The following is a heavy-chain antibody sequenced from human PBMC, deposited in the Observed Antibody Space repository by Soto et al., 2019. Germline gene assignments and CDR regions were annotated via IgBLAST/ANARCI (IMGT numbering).Heavy chain of an antibody. J-gene: IGHJ1*01. D-gene: IGHD3-22*01. Sequence: QVQLVQSGAEVQKPASSVKVSCKASGGTFSNYAIAWVRQAPGQGLEWLGGLIPISGTTNYAQKSQGRVPVTGDESTGTAYLELGSMRSEDRAVDYCARGSYGYYEKSGNYYAGYFQHGAEGTLVTVS. CDR2: LIPISGTT. V-gene: IGHV1-69*12. CDR1: GGTFSNYA. CDR3: ARGSYGYYEKSGNYYAGYFQH.